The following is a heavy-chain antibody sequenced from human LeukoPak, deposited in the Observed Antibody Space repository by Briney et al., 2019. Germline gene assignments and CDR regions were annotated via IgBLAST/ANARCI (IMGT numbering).Heavy chain of an antibody. D-gene: IGHD2-21*01. CDR3: ARGGGDWGFHQSDY. Sequence: PSETLSLTCAVSGYSISSGYYWGWIRQPPGKGLEWIGSFYHTGSTYYNPSLKSRVTISVDTSKNQFSLKLSSVTAADTAVYYCARGGGDWGFHQSDYWGQGTLVTVSS. V-gene: IGHV4-38-2*01. CDR1: GYSISSGYY. CDR2: FYHTGST. J-gene: IGHJ4*02.